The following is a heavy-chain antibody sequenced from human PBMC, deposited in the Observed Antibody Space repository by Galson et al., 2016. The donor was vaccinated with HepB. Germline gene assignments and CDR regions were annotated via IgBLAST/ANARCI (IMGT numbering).Heavy chain of an antibody. V-gene: IGHV3-48*02. CDR1: GFTFSSYS. CDR2: ISSSSSTI. Sequence: SLRLSCAASGFTFSSYSMNWVRQAPGKGLEWVSYISSSSSTIYYADSVKGRLTISRDNAKNSLYLKMNSLRDEDTAVYYCARGSKYPLRPHYYGMDVWGQGTTVTVSS. CDR3: ARGSKYPLRPHYYGMDV. D-gene: IGHD4-11*01. J-gene: IGHJ6*02.